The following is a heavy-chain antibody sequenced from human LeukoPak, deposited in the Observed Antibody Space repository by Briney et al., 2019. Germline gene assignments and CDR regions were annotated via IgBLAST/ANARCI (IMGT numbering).Heavy chain of an antibody. V-gene: IGHV3-23*01. CDR1: GFTFSSYT. Sequence: GGSLRLSCAASGFTFSSYTMSWVRQAPGKGLEWVSTITTSDGNTYYADSVKGRFTISRDNSKNTLYLQMNSLRAEDTAVYYCAREDKEYFDYWGQGTLVTVSS. J-gene: IGHJ4*02. CDR2: ITTSDGNT. CDR3: AREDKEYFDY.